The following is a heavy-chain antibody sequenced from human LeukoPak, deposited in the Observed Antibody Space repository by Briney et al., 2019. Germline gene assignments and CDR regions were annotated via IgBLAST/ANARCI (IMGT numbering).Heavy chain of an antibody. CDR3: ARLPLLNDYGDYVPFDY. CDR2: IYYSGST. D-gene: IGHD4-17*01. Sequence: PSETLSLTCTVSGGSISSYYWSWIRQPPGKGLEWIGYIYYSGSTNYNPSLKSRVTISVDTSKNQFSLKLSSVTAADTAVYYCARLPLLNDYGDYVPFDYWGQGTLVTVSS. V-gene: IGHV4-59*01. CDR1: GGSISSYY. J-gene: IGHJ4*02.